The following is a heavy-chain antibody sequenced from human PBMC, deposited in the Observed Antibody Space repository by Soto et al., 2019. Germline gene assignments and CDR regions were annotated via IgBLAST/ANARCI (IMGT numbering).Heavy chain of an antibody. D-gene: IGHD3-10*01. CDR1: GGSISSYY. Sequence: SETLSLTCTVSGGSISSYYWSWIRQPPGKGLEWIGYIYYSGSTNYNPSLKSRVTISVATSKTQFSLKLSSVTAADTAVYYCARLPTTMVRGIDYWGQGTLVTVSS. CDR2: IYYSGST. CDR3: ARLPTTMVRGIDY. J-gene: IGHJ4*02. V-gene: IGHV4-59*08.